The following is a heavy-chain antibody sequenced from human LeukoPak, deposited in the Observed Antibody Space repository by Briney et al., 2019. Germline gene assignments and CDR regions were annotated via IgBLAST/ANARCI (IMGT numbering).Heavy chain of an antibody. D-gene: IGHD5-24*01. CDR1: GYTFTDYY. J-gene: IGHJ4*02. Sequence: WASVKVSCTASGYTFTDYYMHWVRQAPGQGLEWMGRIDPNSGGTYYAQKFQGRVTMTKDTSITTAYMELSRLRSDDTAIYYCARGRDGYNPHDFWGQGTLVTVSS. CDR3: ARGRDGYNPHDF. CDR2: IDPNSGGT. V-gene: IGHV1-2*06.